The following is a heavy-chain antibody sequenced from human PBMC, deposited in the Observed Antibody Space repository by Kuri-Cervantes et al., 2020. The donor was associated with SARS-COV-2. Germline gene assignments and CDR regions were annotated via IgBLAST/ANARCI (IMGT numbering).Heavy chain of an antibody. CDR3: ARHPAYYDSSGYHFDY. J-gene: IGHJ4*02. CDR1: GGSLSGHS. Sequence: GSLRLSCTVSGGSLSGHSWAWIRQSPGKGLEWIGDVDALGKSRYNPSLESRVTISVDTSKNQFSLKLSSVTAADTAVYYCARHPAYYDSSGYHFDYWGQGTLVTVSS. V-gene: IGHV4-59*08. D-gene: IGHD3-22*01. CDR2: VDALGKS.